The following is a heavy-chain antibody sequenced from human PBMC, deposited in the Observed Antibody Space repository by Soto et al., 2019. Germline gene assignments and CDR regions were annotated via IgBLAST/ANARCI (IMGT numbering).Heavy chain of an antibody. Sequence: EVQLLESGGGLAQPGGSLRLSCAASGFTFNPYAMNWVRQAPGKGLEWVSTIRGSGAGTYYADSVKGRFTISRDNSKNTLYLQMNSLRAEDTAVYFCAKGFGISWQYYFDYWGQGTLVIVSS. CDR3: AKGFGISWQYYFDY. CDR1: GFTFNPYA. D-gene: IGHD6-13*01. V-gene: IGHV3-23*01. J-gene: IGHJ4*02. CDR2: IRGSGAGT.